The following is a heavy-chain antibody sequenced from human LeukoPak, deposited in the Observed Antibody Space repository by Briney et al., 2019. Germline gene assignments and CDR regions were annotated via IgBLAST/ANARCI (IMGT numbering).Heavy chain of an antibody. D-gene: IGHD2-2*01. Sequence: GGSLRLSCAASGFTFSSYAMSWVSQAPGKGLEWVSAISGSGGSTYYADSVKGRFTISRGNSKNTLYLQMNSLRAEDTAVYYCAKGYVAWYSDQLLGRDAFDIWGQGTMVTVSS. CDR3: AKGYVAWYSDQLLGRDAFDI. V-gene: IGHV3-23*01. CDR2: ISGSGGST. CDR1: GFTFSSYA. J-gene: IGHJ3*02.